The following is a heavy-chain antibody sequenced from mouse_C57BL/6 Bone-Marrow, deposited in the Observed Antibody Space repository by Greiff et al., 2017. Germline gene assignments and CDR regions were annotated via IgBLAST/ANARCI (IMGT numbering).Heavy chain of an antibody. CDR3: APGSSYLAMDY. CDR2: ISYDGSN. CDR1: GYSITSGYY. J-gene: IGHJ4*01. D-gene: IGHD1-1*01. Sequence: EVKLMESGPGLVKPSQSLSLTCSVTGYSITSGYYWNWIRQFPGNKLEWMGYISYDGSNNYNPSLKNRISITRDTSKNQFFLKLNSVTTEDTATYYCAPGSSYLAMDYWGQGTSVTVSS. V-gene: IGHV3-6*01.